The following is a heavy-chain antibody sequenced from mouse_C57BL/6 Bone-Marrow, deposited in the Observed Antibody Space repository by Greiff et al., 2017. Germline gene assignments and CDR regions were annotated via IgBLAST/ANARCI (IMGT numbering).Heavy chain of an antibody. CDR1: GYTFTGYW. J-gene: IGHJ1*03. Sequence: VQLQQSGAELMKPGASVKLSCKATGYTFTGYWIEWVKQRPGHGLEWIGEILPGSGSPNYNEKFKGKATFTADTSSNTAYMQLSSLTTEDSAIYYCAITTVVATRAYWYFDVWGTGTTVTVSS. CDR2: ILPGSGSP. D-gene: IGHD1-1*01. CDR3: AITTVVATRAYWYFDV. V-gene: IGHV1-9*01.